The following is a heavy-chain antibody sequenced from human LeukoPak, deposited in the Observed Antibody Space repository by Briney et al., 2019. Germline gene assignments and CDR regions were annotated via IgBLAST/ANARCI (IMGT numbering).Heavy chain of an antibody. CDR3: ARGFDGSGSYLIDY. J-gene: IGHJ4*02. D-gene: IGHD3-10*01. CDR1: GYTFSMYG. CDR2: ISPHSGGR. Sequence: ASVKVSCKASGYTFSMYGISWVRQAPGQGLEWMGWISPHSGGRNYAQNFQGRVTMTRDTSISTAYMELSSLRSDDTAVYYCARGFDGSGSYLIDYWGQGTLVTVSS. V-gene: IGHV1-2*02.